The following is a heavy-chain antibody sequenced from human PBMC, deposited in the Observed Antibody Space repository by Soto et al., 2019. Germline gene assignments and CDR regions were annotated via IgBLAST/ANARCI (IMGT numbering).Heavy chain of an antibody. CDR3: ARARYCTNGVCYGFDP. D-gene: IGHD2-8*01. J-gene: IGHJ5*02. V-gene: IGHV1-8*01. CDR2: MIPNSGNT. CDR1: GYTFTSYD. Sequence: QVQLVQSGAEVKKPGASVKVSCKASGYTFTSYDINWVRQATGQGLEWMGWMIPNSGNTGYAQKFQGRVTMTRNTSISTAYMELSSLRSEDTAVYYCARARYCTNGVCYGFDPWGQGTLVTVSS.